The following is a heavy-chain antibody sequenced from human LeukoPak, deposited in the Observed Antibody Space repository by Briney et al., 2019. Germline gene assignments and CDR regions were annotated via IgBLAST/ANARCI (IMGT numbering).Heavy chain of an antibody. J-gene: IGHJ4*02. CDR2: ISWNSGSI. CDR3: AKAKGITGTTRYYFDY. D-gene: IGHD1-7*01. CDR1: GFTFSSYA. V-gene: IGHV3-9*01. Sequence: GGSLRLSCAASGFTFSSYAMHWVRQAPGKGLEWVSGISWNSGSIGYADSVKGRFTISRDNSKNSLYLQMNSLRTEDTALYYCAKAKGITGTTRYYFDYWGQGTLVTVSS.